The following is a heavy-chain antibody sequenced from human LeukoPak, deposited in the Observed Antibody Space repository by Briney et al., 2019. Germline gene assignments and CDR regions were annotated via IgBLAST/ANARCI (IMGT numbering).Heavy chain of an antibody. CDR1: GYTFTGYY. CDR2: INPNSGGT. CDR3: AREYSSGWYRPYYFDY. Sequence: ASVKVSCKASGYTFTGYYMHWVRQAPGQGLEWMGWINPNSGGTNSAQKFQGRVTMTRDTSTSTAYMELRSLRSDDTAVYYCAREYSSGWYRPYYFDYWGQGTLVTVSS. V-gene: IGHV1-2*02. J-gene: IGHJ4*02. D-gene: IGHD6-19*01.